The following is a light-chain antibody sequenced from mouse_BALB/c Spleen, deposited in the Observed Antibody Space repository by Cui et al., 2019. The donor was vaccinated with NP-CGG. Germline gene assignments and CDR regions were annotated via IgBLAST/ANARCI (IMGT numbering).Light chain of an antibody. CDR1: TGAVTTSNY. CDR3: ALWYSNHWV. J-gene: IGLJ1*01. CDR2: GTN. Sequence: QAVVTQESALTTSPGETVTLTCRSSTGAVTTSNYANWVQEKPDHLFTGLIGGTNNRVPGVPARFSGSLIGDKAALTITGAQTEDEAIYFCALWYSNHWVFGGGTKLIVL. V-gene: IGLV1*01.